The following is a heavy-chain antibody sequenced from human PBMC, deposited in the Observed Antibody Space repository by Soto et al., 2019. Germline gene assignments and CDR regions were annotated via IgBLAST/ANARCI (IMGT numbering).Heavy chain of an antibody. CDR2: ISGSDGST. CDR3: ASRSSSWYFDY. Sequence: EVQLLESGGGLVQPGGSLRLSCAASGFTFSSYAMNWVRQAPGKGLEWVSVISGSDGSTYYADSVKSRFTISRDNSKNTLNLQMTSLSAEDTAVYYCASRSSSWYFDYWGQGTLVTVSS. J-gene: IGHJ4*02. V-gene: IGHV3-23*01. CDR1: GFTFSSYA. D-gene: IGHD6-13*01.